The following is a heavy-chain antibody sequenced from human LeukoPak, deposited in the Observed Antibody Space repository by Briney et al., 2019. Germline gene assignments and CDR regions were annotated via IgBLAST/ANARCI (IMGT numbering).Heavy chain of an antibody. CDR2: VKSDGST. V-gene: IGHV3-74*01. J-gene: IGHJ1*01. CDR1: GFTFSTYW. CDR3: ARAPSEIGGYYPEYFRH. Sequence: GGSLRLSCAASGFTFSTYWMHWVRQAPGKGLVWVSRVKSDGSTNYADSVKGRFTISRDNAKNTVSLQMNSLRAEDTGVYYCARAPSEIGGYYPEYFRHWGQGTLVTVSS. D-gene: IGHD3-22*01.